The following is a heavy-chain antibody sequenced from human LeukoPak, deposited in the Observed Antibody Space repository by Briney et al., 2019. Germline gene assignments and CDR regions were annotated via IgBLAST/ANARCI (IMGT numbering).Heavy chain of an antibody. Sequence: GGSLRLSCAASGFTFSRYWMHWVRQAPGKGLVWVSRINSDGSSTSYADSVKGRFTISRDNAKNTLYLQMNSLRAEDTAVYYCARDDGSGWYGYWGQGTPVTVSS. CDR3: ARDDGSGWYGY. CDR1: GFTFSRYW. CDR2: INSDGSST. V-gene: IGHV3-74*01. J-gene: IGHJ4*02. D-gene: IGHD6-19*01.